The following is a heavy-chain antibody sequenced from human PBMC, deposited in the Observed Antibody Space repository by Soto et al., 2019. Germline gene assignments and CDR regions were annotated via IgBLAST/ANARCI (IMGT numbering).Heavy chain of an antibody. CDR1: GFTFSGSA. Sequence: GGSLRLSCAASGFTFSGSAMHWVHQASGKGLEWVGRIRSKANSYATAYAASLKGRFTISRDDSKKTAYLQMNSLKTEDTAVYYCTRRDYGSGNFDYWGQGTLVTVSS. J-gene: IGHJ4*02. CDR2: IRSKANSYAT. V-gene: IGHV3-73*01. CDR3: TRRDYGSGNFDY. D-gene: IGHD3-10*01.